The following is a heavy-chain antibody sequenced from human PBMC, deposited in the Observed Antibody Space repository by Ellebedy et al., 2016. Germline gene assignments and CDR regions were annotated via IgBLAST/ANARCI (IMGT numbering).Heavy chain of an antibody. CDR2: VHYSGKT. D-gene: IGHD4-17*01. CDR3: ARVRNGDFFYFDS. Sequence: SETLSLXXTVVGGSISNYYWNWIRQPPGKGLEWIGYVHYSGKTIYKPSLESRVTISLDTSKNQFSLRLSSVTAADTALYFCARVRNGDFFYFDSWGQGTLVTVSS. J-gene: IGHJ4*02. V-gene: IGHV4-59*01. CDR1: GGSISNYY.